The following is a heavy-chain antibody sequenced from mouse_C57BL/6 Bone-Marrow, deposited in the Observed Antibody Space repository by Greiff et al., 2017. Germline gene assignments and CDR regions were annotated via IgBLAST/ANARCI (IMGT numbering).Heavy chain of an antibody. CDR2: IDPSDSST. Sequence: VQLQQSGAELVMPGASVKLSCKASGYTFTSYWMHWVKQRPGQGLEWIGEIDPSDSSTNYNQKFKGKSTLTVDKSSSTAYMQLSSLTSEDSAVYYCAREARELWFAYWGQGTLVTVSA. J-gene: IGHJ3*01. V-gene: IGHV1-69*01. CDR1: GYTFTSYW. CDR3: AREARELWFAY.